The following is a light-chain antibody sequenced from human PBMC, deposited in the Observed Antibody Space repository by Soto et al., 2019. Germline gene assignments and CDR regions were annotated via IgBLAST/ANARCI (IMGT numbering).Light chain of an antibody. CDR1: SSDVGGYNY. CDR2: EVS. Sequence: QSVLTQPPSASGSPGQSVTISCTGTSSDVGGYNYVSWYQQHPGRAPKLMIYEVSKRPSGVPERFSGSKSGNTASLTVSGLQAEDEADYYCSSYAGSNKNVFGGGTKVTVL. J-gene: IGLJ3*02. V-gene: IGLV2-8*01. CDR3: SSYAGSNKNV.